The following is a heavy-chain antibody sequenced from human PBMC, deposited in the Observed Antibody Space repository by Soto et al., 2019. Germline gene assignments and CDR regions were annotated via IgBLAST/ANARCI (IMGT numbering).Heavy chain of an antibody. D-gene: IGHD5-12*01. Sequence: SETLSLTCAVYGGSFSGYYWSWIRQPPGKGLEWIGEINHSGSTNYNPSPKSRVTISVDTSKNQFSLKLSSVTTADTAVYYCARVGYSGYDPPKYFQHWGQGTLVTVSS. CDR3: ARVGYSGYDPPKYFQH. J-gene: IGHJ1*01. CDR2: INHSGST. CDR1: GGSFSGYY. V-gene: IGHV4-34*01.